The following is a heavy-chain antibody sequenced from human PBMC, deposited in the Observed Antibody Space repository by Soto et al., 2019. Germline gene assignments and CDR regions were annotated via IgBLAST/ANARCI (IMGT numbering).Heavy chain of an antibody. Sequence: QVQLVQSGAEVKKPGASVKVSCKASGYTFTSYAMHWVRQAPGQRLEWMGWINAGNGNTKYSQKFQGRVTITRDTSASTADMELSSLRSEDTDVYYCAREDRVVVPAAIKVLFDPWGQGTLVTVSS. J-gene: IGHJ5*02. V-gene: IGHV1-3*01. CDR2: INAGNGNT. CDR1: GYTFTSYA. D-gene: IGHD2-2*01. CDR3: AREDRVVVPAAIKVLFDP.